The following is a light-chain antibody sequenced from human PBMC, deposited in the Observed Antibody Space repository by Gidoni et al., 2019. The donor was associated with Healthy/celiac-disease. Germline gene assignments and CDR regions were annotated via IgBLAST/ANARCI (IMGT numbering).Light chain of an antibody. CDR3: CSYAGSSTVV. V-gene: IGLV2-23*01. CDR2: EGS. Sequence: QSALTQPASVSGSPGQSITISCTGTSSDVVSYNLVSWYQLHTGKAPKLMIYEGSKRPSVVSNRFSGSKSGNTASLTISGLQAEDEADYYCCSYAGSSTVVFGGGTKLTVL. CDR1: SSDVVSYNL. J-gene: IGLJ2*01.